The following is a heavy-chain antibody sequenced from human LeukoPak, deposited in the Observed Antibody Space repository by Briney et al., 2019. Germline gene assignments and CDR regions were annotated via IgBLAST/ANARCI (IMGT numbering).Heavy chain of an antibody. V-gene: IGHV1-69*01. Sequence: ASVKVSCKASGGTFSSYAISWERQAPGQGLEWMGGIIPIFGTANYAQKFQGRVTITADESTSTAYMELSSLRSEDTAVYYCARGGYSSGLSYIDPWGQGTLVTVSS. CDR1: GGTFSSYA. CDR2: IIPIFGTA. CDR3: ARGGYSSGLSYIDP. J-gene: IGHJ5*02. D-gene: IGHD6-19*01.